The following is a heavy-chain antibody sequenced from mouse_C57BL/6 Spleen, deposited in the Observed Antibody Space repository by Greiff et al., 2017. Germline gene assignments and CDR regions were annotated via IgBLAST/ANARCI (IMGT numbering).Heavy chain of an antibody. CDR3: ARRDYGSSYLYFDY. CDR1: GYTFTSYG. CDR2: IYPRSGNT. J-gene: IGHJ2*01. Sequence: QVQLQQSGAELARPGASEKLSCKASGYTFTSYGISWVKQRTGQGLEWIGEIYPRSGNTYYNEKFKGKATLTADKSSSTAYMELRSLTSEDSAVYFCARRDYGSSYLYFDYWGQGTTRTVSS. D-gene: IGHD1-1*01. V-gene: IGHV1-81*01.